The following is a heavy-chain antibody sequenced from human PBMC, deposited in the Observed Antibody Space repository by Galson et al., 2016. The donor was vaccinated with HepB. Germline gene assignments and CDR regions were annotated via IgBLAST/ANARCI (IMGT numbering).Heavy chain of an antibody. J-gene: IGHJ5*01. V-gene: IGHV3-74*01. D-gene: IGHD4-17*01. CDR2: ITSDGRST. CDR3: VRANPYGDYLDP. Sequence: SCAASGFSFNFYWMHWVRQAPGKGLVWVSRITSDGRSTNYADYVQGRFTISRDNAQTTVYLQMHSLTAEDTAVYYCVRANPYGDYLDPWGQGTLVSVSS. CDR1: GFSFNFYW.